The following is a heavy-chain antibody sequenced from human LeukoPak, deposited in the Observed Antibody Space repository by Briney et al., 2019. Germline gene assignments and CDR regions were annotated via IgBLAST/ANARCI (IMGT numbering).Heavy chain of an antibody. CDR1: GFTFSSYA. D-gene: IGHD3-10*02. V-gene: IGHV3-30*09. J-gene: IGHJ6*03. Sequence: PGRSLRLSCAASGFTFSSYAMHWVRQAPGKGLEWVAVISYDGSNKYYADSVKGRFAISRDNSKNTLYLQMNSLRAEDTAVYYCARDMFGYYMDVWGKGTTVTVSS. CDR3: ARDMFGYYMDV. CDR2: ISYDGSNK.